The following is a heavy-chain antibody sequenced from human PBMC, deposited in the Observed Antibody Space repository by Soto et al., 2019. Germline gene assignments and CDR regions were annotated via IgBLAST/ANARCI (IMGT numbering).Heavy chain of an antibody. Sequence: QVQLVQSGAEVKKPGASVKVSCRASGSTFLTYDINWVRQAPGQGLEWMGWMNCNSGNTAYEQKFQGRVTMTRNTSISTAYMELSSLTSEDTAVYYCARGLVYGSGRNWFDPWGQGTLVIVSS. D-gene: IGHD3-10*01. CDR3: ARGLVYGSGRNWFDP. V-gene: IGHV1-8*01. CDR2: MNCNSGNT. CDR1: GSTFLTYD. J-gene: IGHJ5*02.